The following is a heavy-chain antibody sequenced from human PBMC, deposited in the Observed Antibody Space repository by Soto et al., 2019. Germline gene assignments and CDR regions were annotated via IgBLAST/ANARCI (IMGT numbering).Heavy chain of an antibody. Sequence: EVQLLESGGGLVQPGGSLRLSCAASGFTFSSYAVSWVRQAPGKGSEWISSISGSGSTIYYADSVKGRFTISRDNSKNTLYLQMSSLRAEDTAVYYCAKVFYYYDSSGYYYFDYWGQGTLVTVSS. CDR1: GFTFSSYA. CDR2: ISGSGSTI. J-gene: IGHJ4*02. V-gene: IGHV3-23*01. D-gene: IGHD3-22*01. CDR3: AKVFYYYDSSGYYYFDY.